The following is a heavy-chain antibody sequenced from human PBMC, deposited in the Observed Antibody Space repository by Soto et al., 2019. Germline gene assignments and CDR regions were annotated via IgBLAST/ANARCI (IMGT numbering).Heavy chain of an antibody. D-gene: IGHD3-10*01. CDR1: GGSISSSSYY. Sequence: SETLSLTCTVSGGSISSSSYYWGWIRQPPGKGLEWIGSIYYSGSTYYNPSLKSRVTISVDTSKNQFSLKLSSVTAADTAVYYCARHGVKISWFGENIDPWGQGTLVTVSS. CDR2: IYYSGST. V-gene: IGHV4-39*01. CDR3: ARHGVKISWFGENIDP. J-gene: IGHJ5*02.